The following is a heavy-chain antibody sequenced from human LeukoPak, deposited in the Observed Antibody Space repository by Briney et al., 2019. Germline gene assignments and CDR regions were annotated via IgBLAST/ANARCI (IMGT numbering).Heavy chain of an antibody. CDR2: INPNSGGT. Sequence: ASVKVSCQTSGYTFTDCYVHWVRQAPGQGLEWMGWINPNSGGTNYAQKFQGWVTMTRDTSISTAYMELSRLRSDDTAVYYCARPDANWGPDYWGQGTLVTVSS. CDR1: GYTFTDCY. D-gene: IGHD7-27*01. CDR3: ARPDANWGPDY. V-gene: IGHV1-2*04. J-gene: IGHJ4*02.